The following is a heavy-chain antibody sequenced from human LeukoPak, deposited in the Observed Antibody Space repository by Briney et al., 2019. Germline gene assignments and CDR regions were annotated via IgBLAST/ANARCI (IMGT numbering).Heavy chain of an antibody. CDR1: GFTFSSYW. CDR3: AKDPPAKYYDILTGYPDY. D-gene: IGHD3-9*01. Sequence: PGGSLRLSCAASGFTFSSYWMSWVRQAPGKGLEWVANIKQDGSEKYYVDSVKGRFTISRDNAKNSLYLQMNSLRAEDTAVYYCAKDPPAKYYDILTGYPDYWGQGTLVTVSS. V-gene: IGHV3-7*01. J-gene: IGHJ4*02. CDR2: IKQDGSEK.